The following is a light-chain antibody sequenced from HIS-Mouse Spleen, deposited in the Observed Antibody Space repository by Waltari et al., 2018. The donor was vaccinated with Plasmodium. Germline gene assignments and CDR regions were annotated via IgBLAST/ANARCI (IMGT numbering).Light chain of an antibody. CDR2: EVS. CDR3: SSYTSSSTLDV. Sequence: QSALTQPASVSGSPGPSITISSTGTSSDVGGYTYVSLYQQHPGKAPKLMIYEVSNRPSGVSNRFSGSKSGNTASLTISGLQAEDEADYYCSSYTSSSTLDVFGTGTKVTVL. V-gene: IGLV2-14*01. J-gene: IGLJ1*01. CDR1: SSDVGGYTY.